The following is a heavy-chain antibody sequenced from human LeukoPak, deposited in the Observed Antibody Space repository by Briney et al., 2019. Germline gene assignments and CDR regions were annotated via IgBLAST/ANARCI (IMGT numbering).Heavy chain of an antibody. CDR2: IIPILGIA. CDR3: ARAPEMATISGWFDP. J-gene: IGHJ5*02. V-gene: IGHV1-69*04. Sequence: ASVKVSCTASGYTFTSYDINWVRQATGQGLEWMGRIIPILGIANYAQKFQGRVTITADKSTSTAYMELSSLRSEDTAVYYCARAPEMATISGWFDPWGQGTLVTVSS. D-gene: IGHD5-24*01. CDR1: GYTFTSYD.